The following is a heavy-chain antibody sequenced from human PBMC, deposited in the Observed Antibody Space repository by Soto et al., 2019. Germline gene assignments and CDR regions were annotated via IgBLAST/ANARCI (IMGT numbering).Heavy chain of an antibody. CDR1: GFTFSSYG. CDR3: ARDKQWLPGGGYYYYYMDV. V-gene: IGHV3-33*01. Sequence: QVQLVESGGGVVQPGRSLRLSCAASGFTFSSYGMHWVRQAPGKGLEWVAVIWYDGSNKYYADSVKGRFTISRDNSKNTLYLQMTSLRAEDTAVYYCARDKQWLPGGGYYYYYMDVWGKGTTVTVSS. J-gene: IGHJ6*03. D-gene: IGHD6-19*01. CDR2: IWYDGSNK.